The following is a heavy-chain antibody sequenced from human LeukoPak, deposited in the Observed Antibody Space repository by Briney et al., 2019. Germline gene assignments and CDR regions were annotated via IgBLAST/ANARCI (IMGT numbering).Heavy chain of an antibody. Sequence: SETLSLTCAVYGGSFSGYYWSWIRQPPGKGLEWIGSIYYSRSTYYNPSLKSRVTISVDTSKNQFSLKLSSVTAADTAVYYCARHLASSGWYEHPEIDYWGQGTLVTVSS. CDR3: ARHLASSGWYEHPEIDY. D-gene: IGHD6-19*01. V-gene: IGHV4-34*01. CDR1: GGSFSGYY. J-gene: IGHJ4*02. CDR2: IYYSRST.